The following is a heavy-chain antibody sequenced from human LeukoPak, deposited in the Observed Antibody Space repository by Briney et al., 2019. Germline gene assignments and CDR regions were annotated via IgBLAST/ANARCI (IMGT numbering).Heavy chain of an antibody. V-gene: IGHV3-30*01. D-gene: IGHD2-2*01. J-gene: IGHJ6*03. CDR2: ISYDGSNK. CDR1: GFTFSSYA. Sequence: PGRSLRLSCAASGFTFSSYAMHWVRQAPGKGLEWVAVISYDGSNKYYADSVKGRFTISRDNSKNTLYLQMNSLRAEDTAVYYCARAGIPRYCSSTSCYGVGYYYYYMDVWGKGTTVTVSS. CDR3: ARAGIPRYCSSTSCYGVGYYYYYMDV.